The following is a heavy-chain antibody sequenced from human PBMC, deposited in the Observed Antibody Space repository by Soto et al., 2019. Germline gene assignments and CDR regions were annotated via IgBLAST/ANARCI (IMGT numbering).Heavy chain of an antibody. Sequence: LRLSCAASGFTFSSYGMHWVRQAPGKGLEWVAVISYDGCNKYYADSVKGRFTISRDNSKNTLYLQMNSLRAKDTAVYYCAKEDCSSTSCYEYYYYGMDVWGQGTTVTVSS. CDR3: AKEDCSSTSCYEYYYYGMDV. CDR1: GFTFSSYG. J-gene: IGHJ6*02. D-gene: IGHD2-2*01. V-gene: IGHV3-30*18. CDR2: ISYDGCNK.